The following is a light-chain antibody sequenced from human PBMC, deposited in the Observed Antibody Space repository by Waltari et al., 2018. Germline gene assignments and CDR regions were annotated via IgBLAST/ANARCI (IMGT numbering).Light chain of an antibody. CDR3: QQSYTTPRS. CDR2: AAS. CDR1: QTIRNY. J-gene: IGKJ2*03. Sequence: DIQMTQSPSSLSASLGDGVTITCRSSQTIRNYLNWYQQKPGEAPKLLIYAASILQSGVPSRFSGSGSGTDFTLTISSLQAEDLATYYFQQSYTTPRSFGQGTKLEIK. V-gene: IGKV1-39*01.